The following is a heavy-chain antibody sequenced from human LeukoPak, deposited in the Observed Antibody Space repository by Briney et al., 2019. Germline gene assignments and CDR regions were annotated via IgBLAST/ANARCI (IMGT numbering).Heavy chain of an antibody. CDR2: IYPGDSDT. CDR1: GYSFTSYW. V-gene: IGHV5-51*01. CDR3: ARHGGYYDSSMPPVGV. D-gene: IGHD3-22*01. J-gene: IGHJ6*02. Sequence: GESLKISCKGSGYSFTSYWIGWVRQVPGKGLEWMGIIYPGDSDTRYSPSFQGQVTISADKSISTAYLQWSSLKASDTAMYYCARHGGYYDSSMPPVGVWGQGTTVTVSS.